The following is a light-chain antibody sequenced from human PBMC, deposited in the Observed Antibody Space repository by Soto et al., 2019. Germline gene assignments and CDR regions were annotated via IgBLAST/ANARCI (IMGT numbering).Light chain of an antibody. J-gene: IGKJ4*01. Sequence: DIQMTHSPSTLSASVGDRVTITCRASQSISSWLPWYQQKPGKAPKLLIYKASSLASGVLSRFSGSGSGTEFALSISSRQPDDFATDDCQQYSSDFCFGGATNVEF. CDR3: QQYSSDFC. CDR2: KAS. CDR1: QSISSW. V-gene: IGKV1-5*03.